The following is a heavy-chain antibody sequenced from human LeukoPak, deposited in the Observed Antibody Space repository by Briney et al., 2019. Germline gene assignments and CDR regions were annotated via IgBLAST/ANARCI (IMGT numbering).Heavy chain of an antibody. CDR2: IIPILGTA. J-gene: IGHJ4*02. Sequence: SVKVSCKASGGTFSSYAISWVRQAPGQGLEWMGGIIPILGTANYAQKFQGRVTITTDESTSTAYMELSSLRSEDTAVYYCARERGGYTLYFDYWGQGTLVTVSS. CDR1: GGTFSSYA. D-gene: IGHD5-12*01. V-gene: IGHV1-69*05. CDR3: ARERGGYTLYFDY.